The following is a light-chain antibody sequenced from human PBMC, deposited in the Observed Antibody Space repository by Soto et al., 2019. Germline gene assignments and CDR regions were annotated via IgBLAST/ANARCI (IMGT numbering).Light chain of an antibody. V-gene: IGLV2-23*01. CDR3: CSYADSRASPYV. CDR1: SSDVGRYIL. J-gene: IGLJ1*01. CDR2: DGI. Sequence: QSALTQPASVSGSPGQSITLSCTGPSSDVGRYILVSWYQQHPGKAPKLIIYDGIKRPSGVSNRFSGSQSGNTASLTISGLQAEDEADYYCCSYADSRASPYVFGTGTKVTVL.